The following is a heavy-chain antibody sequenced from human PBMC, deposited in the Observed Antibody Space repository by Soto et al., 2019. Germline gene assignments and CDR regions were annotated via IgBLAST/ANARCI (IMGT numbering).Heavy chain of an antibody. CDR2: ILSSETT. D-gene: IGHD2-2*01. Sequence: PSETQCLTCTVSGGSVESCGYYWSWIRQHPGKGLEWSGYILSSETTYSNASLKSRVPISPDTSKNQFSLQLPSLTAADTAVYYGATRGCSYAQKIYFDNRGPGALVTVSS. V-gene: IGHV4-31*03. CDR3: ATRGCSYAQKIYFDN. CDR1: GGSVESCGYY. J-gene: IGHJ4*02.